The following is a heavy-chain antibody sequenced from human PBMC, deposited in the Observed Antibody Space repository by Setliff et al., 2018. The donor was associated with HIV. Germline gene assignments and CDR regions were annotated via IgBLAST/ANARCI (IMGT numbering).Heavy chain of an antibody. CDR1: GGSVSSSSHY. D-gene: IGHD3-22*01. J-gene: IGHJ4*02. V-gene: IGHV4-39*07. CDR3: ARVRLTMIMMVDYFDQ. CDR2: IYYSGST. Sequence: SETLSLTCSVSGGSVSSSSHYWGWIRQPPGKGLEWIGSIYYSGSTNYNPSLKSRVTLSADTSKNQLSLSLTSVTAADTAVYYCARVRLTMIMMVDYFDQWGQGTLVTVSS.